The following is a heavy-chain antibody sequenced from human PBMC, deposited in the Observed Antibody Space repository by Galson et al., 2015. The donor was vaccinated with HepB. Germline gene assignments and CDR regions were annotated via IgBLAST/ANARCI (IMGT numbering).Heavy chain of an antibody. Sequence: SLRLSCAASGFTFSSYAMSWVRQAPGKGLEWVSTISGSGGGTYYAESVKGRFTISRDNSKNTLYVQMNSLRAEDTAVYYCATAAHYYGSGTFYNAGAFDIWGQGTMVTVSS. D-gene: IGHD3-10*01. CDR1: GFTFSSYA. CDR2: ISGSGGGT. J-gene: IGHJ3*02. CDR3: ATAAHYYGSGTFYNAGAFDI. V-gene: IGHV3-23*01.